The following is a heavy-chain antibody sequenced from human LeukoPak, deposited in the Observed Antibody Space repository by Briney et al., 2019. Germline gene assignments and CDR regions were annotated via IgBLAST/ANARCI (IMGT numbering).Heavy chain of an antibody. V-gene: IGHV3-9*01. CDR2: ISWNSGSI. Sequence: GGSLRLSCAASGFTFDDYAMHWVRQAPGKGLEWVSGISWNSGSIGYADSVKGRFTISRDNAKNPLYLQMNSLRAEDTALYYCAKDMSGWYEFWFDPWGQGTLVTVSS. CDR3: AKDMSGWYEFWFDP. J-gene: IGHJ5*02. D-gene: IGHD6-19*01. CDR1: GFTFDDYA.